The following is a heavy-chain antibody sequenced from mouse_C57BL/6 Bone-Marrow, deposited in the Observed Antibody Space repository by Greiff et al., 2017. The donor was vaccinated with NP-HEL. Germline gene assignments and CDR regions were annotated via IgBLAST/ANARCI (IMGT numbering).Heavy chain of an antibody. D-gene: IGHD1-1*01. CDR1: GYTFTSYW. V-gene: IGHV1-55*01. CDR3: ARDGLITTVVASYWYFDV. CDR2: IYPGSGST. Sequence: QVQLQQPGAELVKPGASVKMSCKASGYTFTSYWITWVKQRPGQGLEWIGDIYPGSGSTNYNEKFKSKATLTVDTSSSTAYMQLSSLTSEDSAVYYCARDGLITTVVASYWYFDVWGTGTTVTVSS. J-gene: IGHJ1*03.